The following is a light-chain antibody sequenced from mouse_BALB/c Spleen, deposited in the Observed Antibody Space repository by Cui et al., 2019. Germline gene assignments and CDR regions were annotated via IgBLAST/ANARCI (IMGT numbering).Light chain of an antibody. CDR1: QHVGTN. CDR2: SAS. Sequence: DIVMTQSQKFMSTSVGDRVSVTCKASQHVGTNVAWYQQKPGQSPKALIYSASYRYSGVPDRFTGSGSGTDFTLTISNVQSEDLAEYFCQQYNSYPFTFGSGTKLEIK. J-gene: IGKJ4*01. CDR3: QQYNSYPFT. V-gene: IGKV6-15*01.